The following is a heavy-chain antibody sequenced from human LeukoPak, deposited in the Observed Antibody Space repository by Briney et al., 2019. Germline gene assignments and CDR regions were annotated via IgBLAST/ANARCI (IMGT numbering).Heavy chain of an antibody. CDR2: INHSGST. CDR3: ARVPFDY. J-gene: IGHJ4*02. Sequence: SETLSLTCAVYGGSFSGYYWSWSRQPPGKGLEWIGEINHSGSTNYNPSLKSRVTISVDTSKNQFSLKLSSVTAADTAVYYCARVPFDYWGQGTLVTVSS. V-gene: IGHV4-34*01. CDR1: GGSFSGYY.